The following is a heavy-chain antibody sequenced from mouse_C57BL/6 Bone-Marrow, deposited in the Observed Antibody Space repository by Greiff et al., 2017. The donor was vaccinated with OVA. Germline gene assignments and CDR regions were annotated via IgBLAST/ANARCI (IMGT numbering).Heavy chain of an antibody. CDR2: ISDGDSYT. J-gene: IGHJ2*01. V-gene: IGHV5-4*01. D-gene: IGHD1-1*01. CDR1: GYTFSGYA. Sequence: EVQRVESGGDLVKPGGSLKLSCAASGYTFSGYAMSWVRQTPEKRLEWVATISDGDSYTYHPDNVKGRFTISRDNAKNNLYLQMSHLKSEDTAMYYCARGGSTGTHYWGQGTTVTVSS. CDR3: ARGGSTGTHY.